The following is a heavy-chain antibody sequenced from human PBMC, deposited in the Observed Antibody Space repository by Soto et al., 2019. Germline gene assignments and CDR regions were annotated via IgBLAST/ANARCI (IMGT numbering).Heavy chain of an antibody. CDR2: VYYSGST. Sequence: PSETLSLTCTVSGGSISSYYWSWIRQPPGKGLEWSGYVYYSGSTNYNPSLKSRVTISVDTSKNQFSLKLSSVTAADTAVYYCARAGGGSVLRYFDWLLPFDYGGQGTLVTVSS. V-gene: IGHV4-59*01. CDR1: GGSISSYY. D-gene: IGHD3-9*01. CDR3: ARAGGGSVLRYFDWLLPFDY. J-gene: IGHJ4*02.